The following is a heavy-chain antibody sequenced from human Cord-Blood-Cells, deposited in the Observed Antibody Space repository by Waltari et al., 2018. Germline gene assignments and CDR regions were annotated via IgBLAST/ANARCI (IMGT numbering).Heavy chain of an antibody. V-gene: IGHV3-23*04. CDR3: AKAITPVLRCLEWLLYNWFDP. J-gene: IGHJ5*02. D-gene: IGHD3-3*01. CDR2: ISGSGGST. Sequence: EVPLVEPSGGPAQPGGSLGLSCAASGFSFSSYAVSCGRPAPGKRRAWVSAISGSGGSTYYADSVKRQFTISRDNSKHTLYLQMNSLRAEDTAVYYCAKAITPVLRCLEWLLYNWFDPWGQGTLVTVSA. CDR1: GFSFSSYA.